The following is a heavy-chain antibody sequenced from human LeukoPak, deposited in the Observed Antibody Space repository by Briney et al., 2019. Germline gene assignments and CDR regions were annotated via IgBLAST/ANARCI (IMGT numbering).Heavy chain of an antibody. Sequence: SETLSLTCTVSGGSISSSSYYWGWIRQPPGKVLEWIGRIYTSGIINYNPSLKSRLTMSIDTSKNQFSLKLSSVTAADTAVYYCARDRVRSGYDLFDYWGQGTLVTVSS. D-gene: IGHD5-12*01. V-gene: IGHV4-39*07. CDR2: IYTSGII. J-gene: IGHJ4*02. CDR1: GGSISSSSYY. CDR3: ARDRVRSGYDLFDY.